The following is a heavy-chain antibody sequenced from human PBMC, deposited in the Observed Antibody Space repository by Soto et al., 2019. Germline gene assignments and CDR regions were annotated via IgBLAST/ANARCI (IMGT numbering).Heavy chain of an antibody. V-gene: IGHV3-13*04. J-gene: IGHJ6*02. Sequence: EVQLVESGGGLVQPGGSLRLSCAASGFTFSSYDMHWVRQATGKGLEWVSGIGTAGDTYYPGSVKGRFTISRENAKNSLYLQRNSLRAGDTAVYYCARGGLRWSPNYYYGMDVWGQGTTVTVSS. CDR3: ARGGLRWSPNYYYGMDV. CDR2: IGTAGDT. CDR1: GFTFSSYD. D-gene: IGHD4-17*01.